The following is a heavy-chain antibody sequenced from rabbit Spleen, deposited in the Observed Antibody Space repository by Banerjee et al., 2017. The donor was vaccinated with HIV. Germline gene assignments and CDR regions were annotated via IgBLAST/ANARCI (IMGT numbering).Heavy chain of an antibody. Sequence: QSLEESGGDLVKPGASLTLTCTASGVSFSSSSYMCWVRQAPGKGLEWIACIDSGNSGFTYFASWAKGRFTISKTSSTTVTLQMTSLTAADTATYFCARTPGSNTYWLTRLDLWGPGTLVTVS. CDR3: ARTPGSNTYWLTRLDL. CDR2: IDSGNSGFT. V-gene: IGHV1S40*01. CDR1: GVSFSSSSY. D-gene: IGHD4-2*01. J-gene: IGHJ3*01.